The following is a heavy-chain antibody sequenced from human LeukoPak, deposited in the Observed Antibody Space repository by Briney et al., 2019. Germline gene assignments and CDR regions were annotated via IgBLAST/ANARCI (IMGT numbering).Heavy chain of an antibody. CDR2: INPSGGST. J-gene: IGHJ6*04. D-gene: IGHD6-13*01. CDR3: ARLAAAGTMDV. V-gene: IGHV1-46*01. Sequence: WMGIINPSGGSTSYAQKFQGRVTMTRDTSTSTVYMELSSLRSEDTAVYYCARLAAAGTMDVWGKGTTVTVSS.